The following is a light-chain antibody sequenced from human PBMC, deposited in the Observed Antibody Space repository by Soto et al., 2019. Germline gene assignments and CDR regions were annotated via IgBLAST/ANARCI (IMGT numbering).Light chain of an antibody. J-gene: IGKJ5*01. CDR1: QGISSS. CDR2: AAS. CDR3: QKLHNFPLT. V-gene: IGKV1-9*01. Sequence: IQLTQSPSFVSASVGDRVTITCRASQGISSSLAWYQQKPGEAPRLLIYAASTLQSGVPSRFSGSGYGTEFTLTISSLQPDDFASYYCQKLHNFPLTFGQGTRLEIK.